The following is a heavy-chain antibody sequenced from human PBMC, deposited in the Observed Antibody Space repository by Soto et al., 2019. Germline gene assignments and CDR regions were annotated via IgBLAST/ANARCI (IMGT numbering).Heavy chain of an antibody. Sequence: EVQLVESGGGLVKPGGSLRLSCAASGFTFSTYSMHWVRQAPGKGLEWVSSFTTSTNIYYADSVKGRISISRDNSKNSLYLQLNSLRPEDTAVYYCARALITWASSSPPYSWGQGTLVTVSS. J-gene: IGHJ5*02. CDR3: ARALITWASSSPPYS. CDR1: GFTFSTYS. V-gene: IGHV3-21*01. CDR2: FTTSTNI. D-gene: IGHD2-8*01.